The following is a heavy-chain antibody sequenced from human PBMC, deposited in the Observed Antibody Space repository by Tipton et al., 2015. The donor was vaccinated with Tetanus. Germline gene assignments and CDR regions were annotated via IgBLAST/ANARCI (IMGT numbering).Heavy chain of an antibody. CDR1: GGSISSSNYY. CDR3: ARHSAMPAAIVYYAMDV. D-gene: IGHD2-2*02. Sequence: TLSLTCTVSGGSISSSNYYWGWIRQPPGKGLEWIGSIYHSGTTYYKPSLRSRVTMSVDTSKIQFSLKLSSVTAADTAVYYCARHSAMPAAIVYYAMDVWGQGTTVTVSS. V-gene: IGHV4-39*01. J-gene: IGHJ6*02. CDR2: IYHSGTT.